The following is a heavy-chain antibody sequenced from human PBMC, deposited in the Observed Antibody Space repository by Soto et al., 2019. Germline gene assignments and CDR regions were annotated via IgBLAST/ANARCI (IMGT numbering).Heavy chain of an antibody. D-gene: IGHD6-19*01. CDR1: GFTLTKAG. CDR2: IKSRAEGGTT. CDR3: TTVSQWLPPYS. V-gene: IGHV3-15*01. J-gene: IGHJ4*02. Sequence: EVQLVESGGGLVKPGGSLRLSCAASGFTLTKAGLTWVRHTPGKGLGWVGRIKSRAEGGTTDYAGSVKDRFIISRDDSNDTLYLHMNRLKTDDTAVYYCTTVSQWLPPYSWGQGALVTVSS.